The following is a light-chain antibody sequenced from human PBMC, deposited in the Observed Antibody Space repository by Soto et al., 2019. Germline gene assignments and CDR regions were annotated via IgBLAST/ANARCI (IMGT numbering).Light chain of an antibody. Sequence: QSALTQPASVSVSPVQSITIFCTGTSSDVGGYNYVSWYQQRPGKPPKLMIYDVTNRPSGVSNRFSGSKSGSTASLTISGLQAEDEGDYYCSSYTNRNTVVFGGGTKVTVL. J-gene: IGLJ3*02. CDR3: SSYTNRNTVV. V-gene: IGLV2-14*03. CDR1: SSDVGGYNY. CDR2: DVT.